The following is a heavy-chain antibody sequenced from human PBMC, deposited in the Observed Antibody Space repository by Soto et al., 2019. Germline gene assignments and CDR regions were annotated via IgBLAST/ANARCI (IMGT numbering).Heavy chain of an antibody. Sequence: PGGSLRLSCAASGFTFSSYGMHWVRQAPCKGLEWVAVISYDGSNKYYADSVKGRFTISRDNSKNTLYLQMNSLRAEDTAVYYCAKDIVVVPAAMQRRYYYYMDVWGKGTTVTAP. D-gene: IGHD2-2*01. CDR1: GFTFSSYG. J-gene: IGHJ6*03. CDR3: AKDIVVVPAAMQRRYYYYMDV. CDR2: ISYDGSNK. V-gene: IGHV3-30*18.